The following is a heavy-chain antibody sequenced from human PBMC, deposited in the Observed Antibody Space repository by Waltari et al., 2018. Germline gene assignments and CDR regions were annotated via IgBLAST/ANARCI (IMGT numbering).Heavy chain of an antibody. Sequence: EVQLVESGGGLVQPGQSLRLSCAASGFPFSTYSMNWVRQAPGKGLEWVSYIRGSSSTIYYAGSGKGRFTISRDNAKNSLFLQMNSLRAEDTAVYYCARDAYYSDSSGYHFDYWGQGTLVTVSS. V-gene: IGHV3-48*04. D-gene: IGHD3-22*01. CDR3: ARDAYYSDSSGYHFDY. CDR1: GFPFSTYS. J-gene: IGHJ4*02. CDR2: IRGSSSTI.